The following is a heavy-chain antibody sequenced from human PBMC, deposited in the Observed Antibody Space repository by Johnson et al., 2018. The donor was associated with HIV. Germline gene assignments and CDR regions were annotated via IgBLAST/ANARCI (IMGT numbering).Heavy chain of an antibody. CDR2: ISRSGSTT. J-gene: IGHJ3*02. Sequence: QVQLVESGGGLVKPGGSLRLSCAVSGFTFSDYYMSWIRQAPGKGLEWVSYISRSGSTTYYAASVKGRVTVSRSNAKNSLLLQMNSLRAEDPAVYYCARADPYDRSGYYLGIQGAFDIWGQGTMVTVSS. CDR1: GFTFSDYY. CDR3: ARADPYDRSGYYLGIQGAFDI. D-gene: IGHD3-22*01. V-gene: IGHV3-11*04.